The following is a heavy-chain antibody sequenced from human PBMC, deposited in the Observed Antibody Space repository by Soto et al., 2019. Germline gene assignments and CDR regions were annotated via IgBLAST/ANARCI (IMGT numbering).Heavy chain of an antibody. J-gene: IGHJ3*02. Sequence: GGSLRLSCAASGFTFSSYAMSWVRQAPGKGLEWVSSISGSGGSTYYADSVKGRFTISRDNSKNTLYLQMNSLRAEDTAVYYCAKEYYDDSSGYYGDAFDIWGQGTMVTV. CDR2: ISGSGGST. V-gene: IGHV3-23*01. CDR1: GFTFSSYA. CDR3: AKEYYDDSSGYYGDAFDI. D-gene: IGHD3-22*01.